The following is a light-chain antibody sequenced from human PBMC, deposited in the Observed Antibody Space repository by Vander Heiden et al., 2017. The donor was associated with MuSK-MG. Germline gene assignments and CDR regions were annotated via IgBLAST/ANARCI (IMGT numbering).Light chain of an antibody. CDR2: LGF. Sequence: DFVMTQSPLSLPVTPGEPASISCRSSQSLLYSDGYPYLDWYLQKPGQSPQLLIYLGFNRASGVPDRFSGSGSGTDFTLKISRVEAEDVGVYHCMQSLQTPYTFGQGTKLEI. J-gene: IGKJ2*01. V-gene: IGKV2-28*01. CDR3: MQSLQTPYT. CDR1: QSLLYSDGYPY.